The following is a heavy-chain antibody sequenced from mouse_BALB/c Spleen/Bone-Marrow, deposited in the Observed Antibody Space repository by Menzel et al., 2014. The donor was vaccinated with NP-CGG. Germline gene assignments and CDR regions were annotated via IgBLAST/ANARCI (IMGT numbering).Heavy chain of an antibody. CDR3: ARYDYGVSFDY. J-gene: IGHJ2*01. CDR1: GFNIKDTY. Sequence: VQLQQSGAELVKPGASVKLSCTASGFNIKDTYMHWVKQRPEQGLEWIGRIDPANGNTKYDPKFQGKATITADTSSNTAYLQLSSLTSEDTAVYYCARYDYGVSFDYWGQGTTLTVSS. CDR2: IDPANGNT. D-gene: IGHD2-4*01. V-gene: IGHV14-3*02.